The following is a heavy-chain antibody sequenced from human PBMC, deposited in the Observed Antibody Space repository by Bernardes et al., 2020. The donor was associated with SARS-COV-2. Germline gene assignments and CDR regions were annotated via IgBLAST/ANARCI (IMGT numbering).Heavy chain of an antibody. J-gene: IGHJ5*02. D-gene: IGHD6-13*01. CDR3: ATGPAAGTSNWFDP. CDR2: FDPEDGET. CDR1: GYTLTELS. Sequence: ASVKVSCKVSGYTLTELSMHWVRQAPGKGLEWMGGFDPEDGETIYAQKFKGRVTMTEDTSTDTAYMELSSLRSEDTAVYYCATGPAAGTSNWFDPWGQGTLVTVSS. V-gene: IGHV1-24*01.